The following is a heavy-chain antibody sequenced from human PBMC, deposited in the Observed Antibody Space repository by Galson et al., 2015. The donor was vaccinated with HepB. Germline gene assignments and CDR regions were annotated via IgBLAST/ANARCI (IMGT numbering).Heavy chain of an antibody. Sequence: SLRLSCAASGFTFDDYTMHWVRQAPGKGLEWVSLISWDGGSTYYADSVKGRFTISRDNSKNSLYLQMNSLKTEDTAVYYCTTGDYHGDYGYWGQGTLVTVSS. CDR1: GFTFDDYT. D-gene: IGHD4-17*01. J-gene: IGHJ4*02. CDR2: ISWDGGST. CDR3: TTGDYHGDYGY. V-gene: IGHV3-43*01.